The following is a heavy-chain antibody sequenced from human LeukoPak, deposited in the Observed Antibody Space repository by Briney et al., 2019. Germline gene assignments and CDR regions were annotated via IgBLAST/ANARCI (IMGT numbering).Heavy chain of an antibody. CDR3: AELGITMIGGV. CDR2: IPSSISYA. CDR1: GFTLSTYN. J-gene: IGHJ6*04. V-gene: IGHV3-21*01. Sequence: GGSLRLSCAASGFTLSTYNMNSVRQSPGQGLEWGSSIPSSISYAFYADSVKGRFTIPRDNAKSSLYLQMNSMRAEDTAVYYCAELGITMIGGVWGKGTTVTISS. D-gene: IGHD3-10*02.